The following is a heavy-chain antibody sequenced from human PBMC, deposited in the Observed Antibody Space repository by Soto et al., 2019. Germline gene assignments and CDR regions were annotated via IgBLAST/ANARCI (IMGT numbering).Heavy chain of an antibody. J-gene: IGHJ6*02. V-gene: IGHV1-69*06. D-gene: IGHD4-17*01. CDR2: IIPIFGTP. CDR1: GGTFNSYA. Sequence: QVLLVQSGAEVKKPGSSVKVSCKASGGTFNSYAISWVRQAPGQGLEWMGGIIPIFGTPQYAQRSQGRVTISADMSTDTVYLELRSDDTAVYYCGRSDYTDLNFYALDVWGRGTPVIVSS. CDR3: GRSDYTDLNFYALDV.